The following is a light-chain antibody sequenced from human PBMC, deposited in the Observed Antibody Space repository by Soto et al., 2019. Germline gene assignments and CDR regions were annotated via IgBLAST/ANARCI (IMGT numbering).Light chain of an antibody. V-gene: IGKV3-15*01. CDR2: GAS. Sequence: EIVMTQSPATLSVSPGERATLSCRASQSVSSNLAGYQQKPGQAPRLLIYGASTRATGIPARFSGSGSGTEFTLTICSLQSEDFAVYYCQQYNNWPPGTFGQGTKVEIK. J-gene: IGKJ1*01. CDR3: QQYNNWPPGT. CDR1: QSVSSN.